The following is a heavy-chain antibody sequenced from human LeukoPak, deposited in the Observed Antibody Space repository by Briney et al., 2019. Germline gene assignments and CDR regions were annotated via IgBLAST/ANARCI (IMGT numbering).Heavy chain of an antibody. CDR3: TKDRIGKNHGDYDSIDY. Sequence: GGSLRLSCADSAFTFDDCVMHWVRQAPGKGLEWISGISWSSDDIDYADSVKGRFTISRDNAKNSLYLQMNSLRAEDTALYYCTKDRIGKNHGDYDSIDYWGQGTLVTVSS. J-gene: IGHJ4*02. V-gene: IGHV3-9*01. CDR1: AFTFDDCV. CDR2: ISWSSDDI. D-gene: IGHD4-17*01.